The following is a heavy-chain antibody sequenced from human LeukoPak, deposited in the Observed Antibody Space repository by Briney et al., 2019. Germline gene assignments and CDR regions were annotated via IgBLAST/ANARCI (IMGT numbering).Heavy chain of an antibody. Sequence: GASVKVSCKTSGYTFTSYGIGWVRQAPGQGLEWMGWISAYNGYTKYAQKFQGRVTMTIDTSTNTGYMELRSLRSDDTAVYYCARGEVYGDRDFDYWGQGTLVTVSS. CDR2: ISAYNGYT. CDR1: GYTFTSYG. D-gene: IGHD4-17*01. CDR3: ARGEVYGDRDFDY. J-gene: IGHJ4*02. V-gene: IGHV1-18*01.